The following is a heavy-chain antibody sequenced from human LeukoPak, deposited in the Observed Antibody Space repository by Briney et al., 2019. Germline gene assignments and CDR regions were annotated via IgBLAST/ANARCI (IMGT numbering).Heavy chain of an antibody. Sequence: SETLSLTCTVSGGSISSYYWSWIRQPPGKGLEWIGYIYYSGSTNYNPSLKSRVTISADTSKNQFSLKLSSVTAADTAVYYCARRGYGSGSYPFDYWGQGTLVTVSS. D-gene: IGHD3-10*01. CDR1: GGSISSYY. J-gene: IGHJ4*02. V-gene: IGHV4-59*01. CDR3: ARRGYGSGSYPFDY. CDR2: IYYSGST.